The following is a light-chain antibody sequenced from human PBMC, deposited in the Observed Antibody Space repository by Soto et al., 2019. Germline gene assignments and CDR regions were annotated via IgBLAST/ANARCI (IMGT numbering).Light chain of an antibody. J-gene: IGKJ2*01. CDR2: KAS. Sequence: DIQMTQSPSTLSASVGDRVTITCRASQSIGSWLAWYQQKPGKAPNHLIYKASSLESGVPSRFSGSGSGTEFTLTISSLQPDDFATYYCQQYDVYPYTFGQGTKLEIK. CDR3: QQYDVYPYT. CDR1: QSIGSW. V-gene: IGKV1-5*03.